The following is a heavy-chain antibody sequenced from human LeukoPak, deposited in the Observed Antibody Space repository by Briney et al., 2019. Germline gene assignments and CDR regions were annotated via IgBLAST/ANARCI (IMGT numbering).Heavy chain of an antibody. J-gene: IGHJ5*02. CDR1: GGSISSYY. CDR3: ARVLLNVPGAFDP. D-gene: IGHD3-10*01. V-gene: IGHV4-59*01. Sequence: PSETLSLTCTVSGGSISSYYWSWIRQPPGKGLEWIGYIYYSGSTNYNPSLKSRVTISVDTSKNQFSLKLSSVTAADTAVYYCARVLLNVPGAFDPWGQGTLVTVSS. CDR2: IYYSGST.